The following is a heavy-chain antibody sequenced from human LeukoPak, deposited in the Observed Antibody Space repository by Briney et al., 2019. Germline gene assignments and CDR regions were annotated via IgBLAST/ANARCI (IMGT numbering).Heavy chain of an antibody. D-gene: IGHD4-17*01. CDR3: ARGSSLRDADAFDI. J-gene: IGHJ3*02. CDR1: GGSISSYY. V-gene: IGHV4-34*01. Sequence: PSETLSLTCTVSGGSISSYYWSWIRQPPGKGPEWIGEINHSGSTNYNPSLKSRVTISVDTSKNQFSLKLSSVTAADTAVYYCARGSSLRDADAFDIWGQGTMVTVSS. CDR2: INHSGST.